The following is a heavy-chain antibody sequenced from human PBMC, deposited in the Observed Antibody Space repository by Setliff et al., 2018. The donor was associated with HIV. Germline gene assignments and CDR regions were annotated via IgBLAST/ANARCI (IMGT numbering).Heavy chain of an antibody. CDR2: IGTAGDT. CDR3: ARTAYYRDSSGYYSVAFDM. V-gene: IGHV3-13*01. Sequence: GGSLRLSCAASGYTFVNHDIEWVRQAPGKGLEWVSHIGTAGDTYYLDSVKGRFTISREDARNSGYLQMNSLRDDDTAVYFCARTAYYRDSSGYYSVAFDMWGPGTMVTVSS. D-gene: IGHD3-22*01. J-gene: IGHJ3*02. CDR1: GYTFVNHD.